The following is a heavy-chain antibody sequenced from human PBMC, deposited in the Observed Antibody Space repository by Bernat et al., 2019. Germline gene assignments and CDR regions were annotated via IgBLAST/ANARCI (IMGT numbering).Heavy chain of an antibody. J-gene: IGHJ3*02. V-gene: IGHV3-49*05. D-gene: IGHD3-16*01. CDR2: TGTKAYGGTT. CDR3: TRDGGGGAFDI. Sequence: EVQLVESGGGLVKPGRSLTLSCTTSGFTFGDYAMSWFRQAPGKGLEWVGFTGTKAYGGTTEYAEYVKGRFTISRDDSKSIAYLQMNSLETEDTAVYYCTRDGGGGAFDIWGQGTLVTVSS. CDR1: GFTFGDYA.